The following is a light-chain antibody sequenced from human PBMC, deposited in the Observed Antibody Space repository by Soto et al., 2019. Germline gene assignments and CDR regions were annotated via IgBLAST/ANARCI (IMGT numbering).Light chain of an antibody. CDR1: QSVSSN. V-gene: IGKV3-15*01. CDR2: GAS. J-gene: IGKJ4*01. Sequence: ETVMTQSPATLSVSPGEGATLSCRASQSVSSNLAWYQQRPGQTPRLLVYGASIRATGMSARFSGSGSGTEFTHTISSLQSEDFALYYCQQYNDWPHTFGGGTKVEIK. CDR3: QQYNDWPHT.